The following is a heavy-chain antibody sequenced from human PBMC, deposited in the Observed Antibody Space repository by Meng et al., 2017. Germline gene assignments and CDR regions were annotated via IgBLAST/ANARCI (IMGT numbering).Heavy chain of an antibody. CDR1: GGTFSSYA. CDR2: IIPIFGTA. J-gene: IGHJ5*02. Sequence: VQPVESGARRKKPWSSVKVHSKASGGTFSSYAISWVRQDPGQGLKVMRGIIPIFGTANYAQKFQGRVTITADKSTSTAYMGLSSLRSEDTAVYYCASLTGWFDPWGQGTLVTVSS. D-gene: IGHD3-10*01. V-gene: IGHV1-69*06. CDR3: ASLTGWFDP.